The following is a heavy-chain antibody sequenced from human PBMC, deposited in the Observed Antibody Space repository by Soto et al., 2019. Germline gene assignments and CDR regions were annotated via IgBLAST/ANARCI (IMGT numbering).Heavy chain of an antibody. J-gene: IGHJ4*02. V-gene: IGHV1-69*08. CDR3: ARDYGAGEPLFDY. CDR1: GGTFSSYT. Sequence: VQLVQSGAEVKQPGSSVKVSCKASGGTFSSYTISWVRQAPGQGLEWMGRIIPILGIANYAQKFQGRVTITADKSTSTAYMELSSLRSEDTAVYYCARDYGAGEPLFDYWGQGTLVTVSS. D-gene: IGHD3-10*01. CDR2: IIPILGIA.